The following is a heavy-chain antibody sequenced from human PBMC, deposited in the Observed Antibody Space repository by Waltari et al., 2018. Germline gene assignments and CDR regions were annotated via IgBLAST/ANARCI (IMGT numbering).Heavy chain of an antibody. Sequence: EVQLVESGGGLVQPGGSLRLSCAASGFTFSSYSMNWIRQAPGKGLEWVSYISSSSSTIYYADSVKGRFTISRDNAKNSLYLQMNSLRAEDTAVYYCARGSDQEGRPPDYWGQGTLVTVSS. CDR3: ARGSDQEGRPPDY. CDR1: GFTFSSYS. CDR2: ISSSSSTI. V-gene: IGHV3-48*01. J-gene: IGHJ4*02. D-gene: IGHD2-15*01.